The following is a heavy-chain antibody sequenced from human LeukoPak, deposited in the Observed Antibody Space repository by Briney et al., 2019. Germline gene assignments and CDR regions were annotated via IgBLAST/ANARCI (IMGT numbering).Heavy chain of an antibody. CDR2: IYSDGST. V-gene: IGHV3-53*01. CDR1: GFTVSRKY. J-gene: IGHJ4*02. Sequence: PGGSLRLSCAASGFTVSRKYMSWVRQAPGKGLEWVSLIYSDGSTYYADSVKGRFSISRDNSKNTLYLQMNSLRVEDTAVCYCASSNCDGDCYLDYWGQGSLVTVSS. D-gene: IGHD2-21*02. CDR3: ASSNCDGDCYLDY.